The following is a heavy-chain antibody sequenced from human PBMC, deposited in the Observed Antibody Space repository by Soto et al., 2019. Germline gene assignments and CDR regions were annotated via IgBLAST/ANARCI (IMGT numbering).Heavy chain of an antibody. J-gene: IGHJ4*02. D-gene: IGHD6-13*01. V-gene: IGHV6-1*01. CDR1: WDSVSSNSAA. Sequence: SQTLSLTCAISWDSVSSNSAAWNWIRQSPSRGLEWLGRTYYRSKWYNDYAVSVKSRITINPDTSKNQFSLKLNSVTPEDTAVYYCARDWRIAAAGLWVYFDYWGQGTLVTVSS. CDR2: TYYRSKWYN. CDR3: ARDWRIAAAGLWVYFDY.